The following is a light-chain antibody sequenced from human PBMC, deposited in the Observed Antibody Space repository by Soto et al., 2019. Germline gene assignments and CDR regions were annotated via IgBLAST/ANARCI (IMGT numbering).Light chain of an antibody. J-gene: IGKJ1*01. V-gene: IGKV1-5*01. CDR1: QSISSW. CDR2: DAS. CDR3: QQYNNWPPLT. Sequence: DIQMTQSPSTLSASVGDRVTITCRASQSISSWLAWYQQKPGKAPKLLIYDASSLESGVPSRFSGSGSGTEFTLTISSLQSEDFAIYYCQQYNNWPPLTFGQGTKVDI.